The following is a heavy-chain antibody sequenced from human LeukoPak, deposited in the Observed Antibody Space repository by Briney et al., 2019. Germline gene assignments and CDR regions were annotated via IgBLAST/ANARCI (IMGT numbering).Heavy chain of an antibody. Sequence: GGSLRLSCAASKFTFSRHRYTMNWVRQALGKGLEWVSSISSTSSYIYYADSVKGRFTISRDNAKNSLSLQVNSLRAEDTAVYYCARDRGYTTFDYWGQGTLVTVSS. CDR3: ARDRGYTTFDY. J-gene: IGHJ4*02. CDR1: KFTFSRHRYT. D-gene: IGHD3-16*02. CDR2: ISSTSSYI. V-gene: IGHV3-21*01.